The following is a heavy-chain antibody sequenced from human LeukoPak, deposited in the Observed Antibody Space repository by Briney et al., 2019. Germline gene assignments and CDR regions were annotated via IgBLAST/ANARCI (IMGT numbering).Heavy chain of an antibody. V-gene: IGHV3-7*01. CDR1: GITFRDYW. CDR2: IKQDGSEK. Sequence: PGGPLRLSCAASGITFRDYWMNWVRQTPGKGLEWVANIKQDGSEKYYVDSVKGRFTISGDNAKNSLYLQMNSLRAEDTAVYYCAGGTGWRANYWGQGTLVTVSS. J-gene: IGHJ4*02. CDR3: AGGTGWRANY. D-gene: IGHD3/OR15-3a*01.